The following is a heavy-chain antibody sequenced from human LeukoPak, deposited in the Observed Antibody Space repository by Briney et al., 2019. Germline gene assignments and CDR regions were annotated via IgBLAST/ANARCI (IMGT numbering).Heavy chain of an antibody. CDR1: GYTLTELS. Sequence: ASVKVSCKVSGYTLTELSMHWARQAPGKGLEWMGGFDPEDGETIYARKFQGRVTMTEDTSTDTAYMELSSLRSEDTAVYYCAPRIAARLGYYYYYMDVWGKGTTVTVSS. V-gene: IGHV1-24*01. CDR3: APRIAARLGYYYYYMDV. J-gene: IGHJ6*03. CDR2: FDPEDGET. D-gene: IGHD6-6*01.